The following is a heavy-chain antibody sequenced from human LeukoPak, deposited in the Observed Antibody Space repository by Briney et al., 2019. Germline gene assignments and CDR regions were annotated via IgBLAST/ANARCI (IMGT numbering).Heavy chain of an antibody. Sequence: GASVKVSCKASGGTFSSYAISWVRQAPGQGLEWMGGIIPIFGTANYAQKFQGRVTITADESTSTACMELSSLRSEDTAVYYCARAPYSSGWYLGFVGWYFDYWGQGTLVTVSS. J-gene: IGHJ4*02. V-gene: IGHV1-69*13. D-gene: IGHD6-19*01. CDR2: IIPIFGTA. CDR3: ARAPYSSGWYLGFVGWYFDY. CDR1: GGTFSSYA.